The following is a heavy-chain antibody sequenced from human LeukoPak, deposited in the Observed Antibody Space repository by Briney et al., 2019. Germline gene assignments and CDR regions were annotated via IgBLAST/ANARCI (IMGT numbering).Heavy chain of an antibody. CDR3: ASGGGAIRSDYAFDM. CDR1: GFTFSSYW. D-gene: IGHD3-10*01. CDR2: IKQDGSEK. Sequence: HPGGSLRLSCAASGFTFSSYWMSWVRQAPGKGLEWVANIKQDGSEKYYVDSVKGRFTMSRDNAKNSLYLQMNSLRAEDTAVYYCASGGGAIRSDYAFDMWGQGTMVTVSS. J-gene: IGHJ3*02. V-gene: IGHV3-7*01.